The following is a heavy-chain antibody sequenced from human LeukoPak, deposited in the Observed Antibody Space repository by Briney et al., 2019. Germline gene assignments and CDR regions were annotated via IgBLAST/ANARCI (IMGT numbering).Heavy chain of an antibody. CDR1: GLTFSTYW. J-gene: IGHJ4*02. CDR3: SRMFDFGRV. Sequence: GGSLRLSCAASGLTFSTYWMTWVRQAPGKGLEWVANIKHDGSEKYYVDSVKGRFTISRDNAKNSLFLQMNSLRVEDTAVYFCSRMFDFGRVWGQGTLVTVSS. V-gene: IGHV3-7*01. CDR2: IKHDGSEK. D-gene: IGHD3-9*01.